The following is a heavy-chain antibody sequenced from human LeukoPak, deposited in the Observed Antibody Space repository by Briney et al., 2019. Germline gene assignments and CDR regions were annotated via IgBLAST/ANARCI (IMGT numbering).Heavy chain of an antibody. J-gene: IGHJ5*02. D-gene: IGHD3-22*01. Sequence: ASVKVSCKASAYIFTDYYMHWVRQAPGQGLEWMGRINPNSGGTNYAQKFQGRVTMTRDTSISTAYMELSRLRSDDTAVYYCARDSYYYDSSGYNWFDPWGQGTLVTVSS. CDR1: AYIFTDYY. CDR2: INPNSGGT. V-gene: IGHV1-2*02. CDR3: ARDSYYYDSSGYNWFDP.